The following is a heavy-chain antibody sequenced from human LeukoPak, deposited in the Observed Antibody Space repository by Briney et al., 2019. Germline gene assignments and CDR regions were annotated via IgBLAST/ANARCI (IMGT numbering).Heavy chain of an antibody. Sequence: PGGSLRLSCAASGFTFSSYWMHWVRQAPGKGLVWVSRINSDGSSTSYADSVKGRFTISRDNAKNTLYLQMNSLRDEDTAVYYCARGNLRGAHMDVWGKGTTVTVSS. V-gene: IGHV3-74*01. CDR1: GFTFSSYW. J-gene: IGHJ6*03. D-gene: IGHD3-10*01. CDR2: INSDGSST. CDR3: ARGNLRGAHMDV.